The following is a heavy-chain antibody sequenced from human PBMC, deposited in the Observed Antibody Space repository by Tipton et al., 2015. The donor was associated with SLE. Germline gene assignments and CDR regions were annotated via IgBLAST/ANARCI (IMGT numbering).Heavy chain of an antibody. CDR2: IYSGGST. D-gene: IGHD6-19*01. J-gene: IGHJ4*02. CDR1: GFTVSSNY. Sequence: GSLRLSCAASGFTVSSNYMSWVRQAPGKGLEWVSVIYSGGSTYYADSVKGRFTISRHISKNTLYLQMNSLRAEDTAVYYCAGWGSWAVAGYYFDYWGQGTLVTVSS. V-gene: IGHV3-53*04. CDR3: AGWGSWAVAGYYFDY.